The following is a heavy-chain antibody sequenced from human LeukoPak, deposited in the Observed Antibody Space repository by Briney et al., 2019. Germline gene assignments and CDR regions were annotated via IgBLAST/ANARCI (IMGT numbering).Heavy chain of an antibody. Sequence: GGSLGLSCAASGFTVSSNYMSWVRQAPGKGLEWVSLIYSGGSTYYADSVKGRFTISRDNAKNSLYLQMNSLRAEDAAVYYCARDQDDILTGYLWGQGTLVTVSS. CDR1: GFTVSSNY. J-gene: IGHJ4*02. CDR3: ARDQDDILTGYL. CDR2: IYSGGST. V-gene: IGHV3-53*01. D-gene: IGHD3-9*01.